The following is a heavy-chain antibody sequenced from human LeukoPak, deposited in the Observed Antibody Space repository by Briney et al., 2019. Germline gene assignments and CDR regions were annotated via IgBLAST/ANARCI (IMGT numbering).Heavy chain of an antibody. D-gene: IGHD4-17*01. CDR1: GGTFSNYA. CDR2: IIPIFGTA. V-gene: IGHV1-69*01. Sequence: SVKVSCKASGGTFSNYAISWVRQAPGQGLEWMGGIIPIFGTANYAQKFQGRVTITADESTSTAYMELSSLRSEDTAVYYCARGEEPYGDYEGPFDYWGQGTLVTVSS. J-gene: IGHJ4*02. CDR3: ARGEEPYGDYEGPFDY.